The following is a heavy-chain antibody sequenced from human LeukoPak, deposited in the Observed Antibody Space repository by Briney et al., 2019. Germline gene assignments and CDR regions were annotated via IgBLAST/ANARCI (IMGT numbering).Heavy chain of an antibody. Sequence: GGSLRLSCAASGFTFSSYDMQWVRQAPGKGLEWVSAVYINGSTYYADSVKGRFIISRNNSKNTLYLQMNSLRAEDTAVYYCARDWSYRCFDYWGQGTLVTVSS. D-gene: IGHD3-10*01. V-gene: IGHV3-53*01. J-gene: IGHJ4*02. CDR2: VYINGST. CDR1: GFTFSSYD. CDR3: ARDWSYRCFDY.